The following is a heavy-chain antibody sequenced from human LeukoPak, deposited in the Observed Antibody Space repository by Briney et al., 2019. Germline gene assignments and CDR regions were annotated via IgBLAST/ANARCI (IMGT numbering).Heavy chain of an antibody. CDR2: FDPEDVDT. D-gene: IGHD3-10*01. Sequence: GASVKVPCKVSEYRLTELSMHWVRLAPGKGLEWMGGFDPEDVDTIYAQKFEGRVTMTEDTSTDTAYLELSSLRSEDTAVYYCARDDGVIWFGDYWFDYWGQGTLVTVSS. V-gene: IGHV1-24*01. J-gene: IGHJ4*02. CDR1: EYRLTELS. CDR3: ARDDGVIWFGDYWFDY.